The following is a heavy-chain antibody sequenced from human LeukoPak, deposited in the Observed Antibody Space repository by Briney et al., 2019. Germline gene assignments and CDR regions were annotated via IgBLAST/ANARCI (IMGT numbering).Heavy chain of an antibody. J-gene: IGHJ3*02. D-gene: IGHD5-18*01. V-gene: IGHV4-61*08. CDR1: GGSISSGDYY. CDR2: IYYSGST. CDR3: ARDGSREDSYGYSRAFDI. Sequence: PSQTLSLTCTVSGGSISSGDYYWSWIRQPPGKGLEWIGYIYYSGSTNYNPSLKSRVTISVDTSKNQFSLKLSSVTAADTAVYYCARDGSREDSYGYSRAFDIWGQGTMVTVSS.